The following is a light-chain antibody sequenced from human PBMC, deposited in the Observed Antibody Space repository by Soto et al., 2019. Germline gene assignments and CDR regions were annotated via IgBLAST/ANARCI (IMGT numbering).Light chain of an antibody. CDR3: CSYTTSSSRL. CDR1: SSDVGSYDY. Sequence: QSALIQPPSVSGSAGQSVTISCTGTSSDVGSYDYVSWYQQHPGNVPKLMIYDVSIRASGVSDRFSGSKSGNTASLTISGLHAEDEADYYCCSYTTSSSRLFGTGTKVTVL. V-gene: IGLV2-14*01. CDR2: DVS. J-gene: IGLJ1*01.